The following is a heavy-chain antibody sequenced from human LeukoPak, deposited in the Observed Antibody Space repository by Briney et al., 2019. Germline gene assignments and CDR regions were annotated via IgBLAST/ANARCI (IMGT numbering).Heavy chain of an antibody. Sequence: SETLSLTCAVYGGSFSGYYWSWIRQPPGKGLEWIGEINHSGSTNYNPSLKSRVTISVDTSKNQFSLKVTSVTAADTAVYYCARELELYDSSGYLDYWGQGALVTVSS. CDR2: INHSGST. V-gene: IGHV4-34*09. CDR3: ARELELYDSSGYLDY. CDR1: GGSFSGYY. J-gene: IGHJ4*02. D-gene: IGHD3-22*01.